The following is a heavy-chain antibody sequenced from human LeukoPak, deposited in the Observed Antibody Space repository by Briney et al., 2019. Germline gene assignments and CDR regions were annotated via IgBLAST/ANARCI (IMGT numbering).Heavy chain of an antibody. CDR2: IYYSGST. D-gene: IGHD6-13*01. J-gene: IGHJ5*02. V-gene: IGHV4-39*01. CDR1: GGSISSSSYY. CDR3: ARHGGIAAAGTGFDP. Sequence: SETLSLTCTVSGGSISSSSYYWVWIRQPPGKGLEWIGSIYYSGSTYYNPSLKSRVTISVDTSKNQFSLKLSSVTAADTAVYYCARHGGIAAAGTGFDPWGQGTLVTVSS.